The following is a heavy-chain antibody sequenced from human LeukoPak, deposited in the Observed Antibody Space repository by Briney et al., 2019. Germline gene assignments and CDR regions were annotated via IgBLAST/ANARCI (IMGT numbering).Heavy chain of an antibody. J-gene: IGHJ4*02. D-gene: IGHD5-24*01. CDR3: ARDGEMATIE. Sequence: ASVKVSCKASGYTFTSYGISWVRQAPGQGLEWMGGIIPIFGTANYAQKFQGRVTITTDESTSTAYMELSSLRSEDTAVYYCARDGEMATIEWGQGTLVTVSS. CDR1: GYTFTSYG. CDR2: IIPIFGTA. V-gene: IGHV1-69*05.